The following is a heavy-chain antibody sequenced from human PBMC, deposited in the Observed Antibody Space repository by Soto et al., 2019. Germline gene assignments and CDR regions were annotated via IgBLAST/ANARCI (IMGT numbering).Heavy chain of an antibody. CDR2: ISGAGGST. CDR1: GFTFSSYV. V-gene: IGHV3-23*01. D-gene: IGHD4-17*01. Sequence: EVQLLESGGGLVQPGGSLRLSCAASGFTFSSYVMSWVRQAPGRGLEWVSTISGAGGSTYYADSIKGRFTISRDNSKNTLYLQMNSLRAEDTAVYYCARIANGDYNYFDCWGQGTLVTVSS. J-gene: IGHJ4*02. CDR3: ARIANGDYNYFDC.